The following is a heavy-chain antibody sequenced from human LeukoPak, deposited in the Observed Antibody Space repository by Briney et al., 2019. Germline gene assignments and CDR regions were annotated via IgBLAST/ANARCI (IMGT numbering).Heavy chain of an antibody. J-gene: IGHJ4*02. Sequence: RSGGSLRLSCAASGFTFSSYGVSWVRQAPGKGLEWVSAITTSGGSTYYADSVKGRFTISRDNSRNTLYLQMNSLRAEDTAVYYCAKDAVTAAQGATRFDYWGQGTLVTVSS. CDR3: AKDAVTAAQGATRFDY. V-gene: IGHV3-23*01. CDR1: GFTFSSYG. D-gene: IGHD2-2*01. CDR2: ITTSGGST.